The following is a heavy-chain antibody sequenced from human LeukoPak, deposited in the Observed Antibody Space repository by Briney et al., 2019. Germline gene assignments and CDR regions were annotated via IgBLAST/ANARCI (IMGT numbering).Heavy chain of an antibody. CDR2: ISAYNGNT. CDR1: GYTFTSYG. Sequence: ASVKVSCKASGYTFTSYGIRWVRQAPGQGLEWMGWISAYNGNTNYAQKLQGRVAMTTDTSTSTAHMELRSLRSDDTAVYYCARDLGIADWFDPWGQGTLVTVSS. J-gene: IGHJ5*02. V-gene: IGHV1-18*01. D-gene: IGHD6-13*01. CDR3: ARDLGIADWFDP.